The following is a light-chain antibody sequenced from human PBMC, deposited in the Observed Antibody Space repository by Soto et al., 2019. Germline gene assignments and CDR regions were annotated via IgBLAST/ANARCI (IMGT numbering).Light chain of an antibody. J-gene: IGKJ1*01. CDR1: QSVSSKY. CDR3: QQYGSSPAWT. Sequence: ETVLTQSPGTLSLSPGERATLSCRASQSVSSKYLAWYQQKPGQAPRLLIYGASSRATGIPDRFSGSGSGTDFTLTISRLEPEDFAVYYCQQYGSSPAWTFGQGTKVEIK. V-gene: IGKV3-20*01. CDR2: GAS.